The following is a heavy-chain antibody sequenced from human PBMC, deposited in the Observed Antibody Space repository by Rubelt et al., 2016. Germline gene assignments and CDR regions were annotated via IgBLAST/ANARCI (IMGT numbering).Heavy chain of an antibody. CDR2: INPNSGGT. V-gene: IGHV1-2*06. CDR3: ATKDILTGYYRYYYYGMDV. CDR1: GYTFTGYY. D-gene: IGHD3-9*01. J-gene: IGHJ6*02. Sequence: KVSCKASGYTFTGYYMHWVRQAPGQGLEWMGRINPNSGGTNYAQKFQGRVTMTRDTSISTAYMELSRLSSDDTAVYYCATKDILTGYYRYYYYGMDVWGQGTTVTVSS.